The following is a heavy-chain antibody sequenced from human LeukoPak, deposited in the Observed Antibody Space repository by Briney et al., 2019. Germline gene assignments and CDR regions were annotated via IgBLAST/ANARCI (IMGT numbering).Heavy chain of an antibody. J-gene: IGHJ6*02. Sequence: GGSLRLSCAASGFTFSSYGMHWVRQAPGKGLEWVALISYDGSNEYYADSVRGRFTISRDNSKFTLYMQMNSLRAVDTAVYYCARVRAGYCTSTSCYTGMDVWGQGTTVTVSS. CDR1: GFTFSSYG. CDR2: ISYDGSNE. D-gene: IGHD2-2*01. CDR3: ARVRAGYCTSTSCYTGMDV. V-gene: IGHV3-30*03.